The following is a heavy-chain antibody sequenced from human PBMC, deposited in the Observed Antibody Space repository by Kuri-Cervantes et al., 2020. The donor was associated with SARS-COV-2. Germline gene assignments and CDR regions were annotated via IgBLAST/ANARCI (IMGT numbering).Heavy chain of an antibody. D-gene: IGHD3-22*01. Sequence: ASVKVSCKASGYTFNTYGISWVRQAPGQGLEWMGWSSTYNGYTNYEQKFQGRVTITRDTSASTAYMELSSLRSEDTAVYYCAREYYDSSGYYYYYYYGMDVWGQGNTVTVSS. CDR2: SSTYNGYT. CDR1: GYTFNTYG. V-gene: IGHV1-18*01. CDR3: AREYYDSSGYYYYYYYGMDV. J-gene: IGHJ6*02.